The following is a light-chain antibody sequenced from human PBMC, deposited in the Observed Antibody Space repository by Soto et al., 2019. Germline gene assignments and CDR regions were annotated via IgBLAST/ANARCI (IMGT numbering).Light chain of an antibody. J-gene: IGLJ3*02. CDR3: SSYTSSATWV. CDR2: EVS. Sequence: QSALTQPASVSGSPGQSITISCTGTSSDVGGYNYVSWNQQHPGKAPKLMVYEVSNRPSGVSNRFSGFKSGNTASLTISGLQTEDEADYYCSSYTSSATWVFGGGTKLTVL. CDR1: SSDVGGYNY. V-gene: IGLV2-14*01.